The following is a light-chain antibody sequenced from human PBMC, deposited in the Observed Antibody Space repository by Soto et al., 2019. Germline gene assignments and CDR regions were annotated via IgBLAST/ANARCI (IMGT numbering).Light chain of an antibody. CDR1: QSVSSSY. V-gene: IGKV3-20*01. Sequence: IVLTQSPGTLSSSPGERSTLSCRASQSVSSSYLAWYQQKPGQAPRLLIYGASSRATGIPDRFSGSGSGTDFTLTISRLEPEDFAVYYCQQYGDSPRTFGQGTTVDIK. CDR2: GAS. CDR3: QQYGDSPRT. J-gene: IGKJ1*01.